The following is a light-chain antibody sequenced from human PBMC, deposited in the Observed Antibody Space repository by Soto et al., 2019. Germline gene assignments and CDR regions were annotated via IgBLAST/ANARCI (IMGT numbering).Light chain of an antibody. V-gene: IGLV1-36*01. Sequence: QPVLTQPPSVSEAPRQRVTISCSGSSSNIGNNAVNWYQQLPGKAPKLLIYYDDLLPSGVSDRFSGSKSGTSASLAISGLQSEDEADYYCAAWDDSHYVFGTGTKLTVL. CDR3: AAWDDSHYV. J-gene: IGLJ1*01. CDR2: YDD. CDR1: SSNIGNNA.